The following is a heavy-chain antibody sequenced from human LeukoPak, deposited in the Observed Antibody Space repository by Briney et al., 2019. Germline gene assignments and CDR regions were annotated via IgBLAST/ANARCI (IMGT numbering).Heavy chain of an antibody. V-gene: IGHV4-59*01. J-gene: IGHJ5*02. CDR3: ARESGSGSYFDD. D-gene: IGHD3-10*01. Sequence: SETLSLTCSVSGGSISGYYWSWIRQPPGKGLEWIGYIYYSGSTNYNPSLKSRVTISVDTSKNQFSLKLSSVTAADTAVYYCARESGSGSYFDDWGQGTLVTVSS. CDR1: GGSISGYY. CDR2: IYYSGST.